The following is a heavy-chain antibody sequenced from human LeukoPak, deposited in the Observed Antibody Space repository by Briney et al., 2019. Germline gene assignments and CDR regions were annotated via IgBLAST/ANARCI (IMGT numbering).Heavy chain of an antibody. V-gene: IGHV3-30-3*01. D-gene: IGHD4-17*01. CDR3: ARDPDDYGDYEFDY. CDR2: ISYDGSNK. J-gene: IGHJ4*02. CDR1: GFTFSSYA. Sequence: GSLRLSCAASGFTFSSYAMHCVRQAPDKGLEWVAVISYDGSNKYYADSVKGRFTISRDNSKNTLYLQMNSLRAEDTAVYYCARDPDDYGDYEFDYWGQGTLVTVSS.